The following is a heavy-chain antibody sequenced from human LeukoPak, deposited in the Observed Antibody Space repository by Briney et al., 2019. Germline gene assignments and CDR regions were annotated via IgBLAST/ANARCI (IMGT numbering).Heavy chain of an antibody. Sequence: PSETLSLTCTVSGGSISSGDYYWSWIRQPPGKGLEWIGYIYYSGSTYYNPSLKSRVTISVDTSKNQFSLKLSSVTAADTAVYYCASRTDDSSSVDYWGQGTLVTVSS. CDR1: GGSISSGDYY. J-gene: IGHJ4*02. V-gene: IGHV4-30-4*01. CDR3: ASRTDDSSSVDY. D-gene: IGHD6-6*01. CDR2: IYYSGST.